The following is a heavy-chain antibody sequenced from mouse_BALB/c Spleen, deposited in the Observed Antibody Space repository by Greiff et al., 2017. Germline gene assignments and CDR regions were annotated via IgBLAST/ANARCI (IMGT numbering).Heavy chain of an antibody. CDR1: GFSLTGYG. D-gene: IGHD2-14*01. CDR2: IWGDGST. Sequence: VKLMESGPGLVAPSQTLSLTCTASGFSLTGYGVNWVRQPPGKGLEWLGMIWGDGSTYYNSALKSRLSISKDNSKSHVFLRMNSLQTDDTARYYCARDRFYAMDYWGQGTSVTVSA. V-gene: IGHV2-6-7*01. CDR3: ARDRFYAMDY. J-gene: IGHJ4*01.